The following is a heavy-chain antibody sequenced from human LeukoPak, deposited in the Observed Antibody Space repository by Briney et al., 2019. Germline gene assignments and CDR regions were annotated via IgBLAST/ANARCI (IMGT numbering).Heavy chain of an antibody. CDR1: GYTLTELS. V-gene: IGHV1-24*01. J-gene: IGHJ4*02. D-gene: IGHD6-19*01. CDR3: ATVRLYSSGWYWAYYFDY. Sequence: GASVKVSCKVSGYTLTELSMHWVRQAPGKGLEWMGCFDPEDGETIYAQKFQGRVTMTEDTSTDTAYMELSSLRSEDTAVYYCATVRLYSSGWYWAYYFDYWGQGTLVTVSS. CDR2: FDPEDGET.